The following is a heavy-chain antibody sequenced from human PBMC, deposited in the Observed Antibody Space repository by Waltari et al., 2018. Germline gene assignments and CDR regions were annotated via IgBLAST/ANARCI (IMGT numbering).Heavy chain of an antibody. J-gene: IGHJ3*02. D-gene: IGHD3-9*01. CDR1: GYTFTSYG. Sequence: QVQLVQSGAEVKKPGASVKVSCKASGYTFTSYGFSWVRPAPGQVLEWMGWCSGYNGNTNYAQKLQGRGTMTTDTSTSTAYMELRSLRSDDTAVYYCARDLYYDILTGTPYDAFDIWGQGTMVTVSS. CDR2: CSGYNGNT. CDR3: ARDLYYDILTGTPYDAFDI. V-gene: IGHV1-18*01.